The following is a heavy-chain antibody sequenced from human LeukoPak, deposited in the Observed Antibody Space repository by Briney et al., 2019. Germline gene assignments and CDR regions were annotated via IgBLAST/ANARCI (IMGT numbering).Heavy chain of an antibody. D-gene: IGHD4-11*01. CDR3: ATNLYSNYYSWFDP. V-gene: IGHV4-4*07. Sequence: SETLSLTCTVSGGSVSSYYWSWIRQPAGKGLEWVGRIYTSGSTNYNPSLKSRVTMSVDTSKNQFSLKLSSVTAADTAVYYCATNLYSNYYSWFDPWGQGTLVTVSS. CDR1: GGSVSSYY. J-gene: IGHJ5*02. CDR2: IYTSGST.